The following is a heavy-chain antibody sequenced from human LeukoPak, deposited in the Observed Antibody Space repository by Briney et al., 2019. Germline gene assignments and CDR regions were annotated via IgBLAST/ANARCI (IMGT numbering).Heavy chain of an antibody. D-gene: IGHD6-6*01. CDR1: GGSFSGYY. V-gene: IGHV4-34*01. Sequence: SETLSLTCAVYGGSFSGYYWSWIRQPPGKGLEWIGEINHSGSTNYNPTLRSRVTISVDTFKKQFYLNLTSVTAADTALYFCARGQAIATRSFFWDSWGQGTLLAVSS. CDR3: ARGQAIATRSFFWDS. CDR2: INHSGST. J-gene: IGHJ4*02.